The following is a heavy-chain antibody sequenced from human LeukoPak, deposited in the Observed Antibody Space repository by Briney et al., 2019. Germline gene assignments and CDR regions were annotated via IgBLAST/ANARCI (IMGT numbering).Heavy chain of an antibody. J-gene: IGHJ6*02. D-gene: IGHD6-13*01. V-gene: IGHV3-23*01. CDR1: GFTFSSYA. CDR2: ISGSGGST. CDR3: AKEATSSSWIDYYYGTDV. Sequence: GGSLRLSCAASGFTFSSYAMSWVRQAPGKGLEWVSAISGSGGSTYYADSVKGRFTISRDNSKNTLCLQMNSLRAEDTAVYYCAKEATSSSWIDYYYGTDVWGQGTTVTVSS.